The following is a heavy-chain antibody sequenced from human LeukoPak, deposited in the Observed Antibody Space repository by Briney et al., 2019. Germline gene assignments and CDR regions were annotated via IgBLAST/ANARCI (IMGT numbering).Heavy chain of an antibody. J-gene: IGHJ3*02. D-gene: IGHD6-13*01. CDR1: AGTFSSYA. V-gene: IGHV1-69*01. CDR3: ARDASRGAAAEDAFDI. CDR2: IIPIFGTA. Sequence: GSSVKVSCKASAGTFSSYAISWVRQAPGQGLEWMGGIIPIFGTANYAQKCQGRVTITADESTSTAYMELSSLRSEDTAVYYCARDASRGAAAEDAFDIWGQGTMVTVSS.